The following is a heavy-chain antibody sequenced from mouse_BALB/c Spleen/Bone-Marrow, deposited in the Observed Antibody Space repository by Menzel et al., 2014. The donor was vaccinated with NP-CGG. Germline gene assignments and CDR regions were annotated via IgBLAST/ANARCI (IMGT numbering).Heavy chain of an antibody. CDR3: ARHYRYYFDY. D-gene: IGHD2-14*01. CDR2: INPSTGYT. V-gene: IGHV1-7*01. CDR1: GYTFTGYW. J-gene: IGHJ2*01. Sequence: QVQLQQSGAELAKPGASVKMSCKASGYTFTGYWMHWVKQRPGQGLEWIGYINPSTGYTEYNQKFKDKATLTADKSSSTAYMQLSSLTSEDSAVYYCARHYRYYFDYWGQGTTLTVSS.